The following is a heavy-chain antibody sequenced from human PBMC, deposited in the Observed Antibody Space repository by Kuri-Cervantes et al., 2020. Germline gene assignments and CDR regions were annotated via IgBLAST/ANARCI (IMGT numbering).Heavy chain of an antibody. J-gene: IGHJ3*02. CDR3: ATATLQKNAFDI. D-gene: IGHD4-11*01. V-gene: IGHV4-34*01. CDR1: GGSFSGYY. Sequence: GSLRLSCAVYGGSFSGYYWSWIRQPPGKGLEWIGEINHSGSTNYNPSLKSRVTISVDTSKNQFSLKVSSVTAADTAVYYCATATLQKNAFDIWGQGTMVTVSS. CDR2: INHSGST.